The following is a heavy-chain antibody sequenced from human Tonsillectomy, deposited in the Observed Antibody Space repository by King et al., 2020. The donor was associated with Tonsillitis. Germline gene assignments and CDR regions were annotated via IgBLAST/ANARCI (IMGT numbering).Heavy chain of an antibody. CDR2: ISANNGDT. CDR1: GYTFTHYG. D-gene: IGHD3-10*01. Sequence: QLVQSGAEVKKPGASVKVSCRASGYTFTHYGISWVRQAPGQGLEWMGWISANNGDTYYAQKLQGRVTMTTDTSTSTAYMDLRSLRSDDTAVYYCARDRRWFGDDQTLSDYWGQGTLVTVSS. J-gene: IGHJ4*02. V-gene: IGHV1-18*01. CDR3: ARDRRWFGDDQTLSDY.